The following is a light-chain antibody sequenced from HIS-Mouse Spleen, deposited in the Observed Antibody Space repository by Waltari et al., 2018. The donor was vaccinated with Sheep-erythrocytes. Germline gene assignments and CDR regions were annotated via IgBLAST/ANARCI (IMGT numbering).Light chain of an antibody. J-gene: IGLJ1*01. Sequence: QSALTQPRSVSGSPGQSVTISCTGTSSDVDGYNYGSWYQQHPGKAPKLLIYDVSKRPSGVPDRFSGSKSGNTASLTISGLQAEDEADYYCCSYAGSYNHVFATGTKVTVL. CDR3: CSYAGSYNHV. CDR1: SSDVDGYNY. CDR2: DVS. V-gene: IGLV2-11*01.